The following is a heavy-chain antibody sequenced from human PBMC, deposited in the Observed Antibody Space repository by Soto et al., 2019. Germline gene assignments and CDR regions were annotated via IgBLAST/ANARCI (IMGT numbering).Heavy chain of an antibody. V-gene: IGHV4-59*08. CDR2: IYFSGST. Sequence: SETLSLTCTVSGGPISSYYWSLIRQPPGKGLEWIGYIYFSGSTNYNPSLKSRVTLSVDTSKNQFSLKLSSVTAADTAVYYCARRYGGAVDYWGQGTLVTVSS. CDR3: ARRYGGAVDY. CDR1: GGPISSYY. D-gene: IGHD3-10*01. J-gene: IGHJ4*02.